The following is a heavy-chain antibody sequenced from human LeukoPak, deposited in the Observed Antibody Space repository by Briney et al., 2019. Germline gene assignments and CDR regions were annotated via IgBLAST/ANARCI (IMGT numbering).Heavy chain of an antibody. Sequence: GGSLRLSCAASGFTFSSYGMHWVRQAPGKGLEWVAFIRYDGSNKYYADSVKGRFTISRDNSKNTLYLQMNSLRAEDTAVYYCAKDPRKYYDFWSGYYTGWFDPWGQGTLVTVSS. CDR3: AKDPRKYYDFWSGYYTGWFDP. J-gene: IGHJ5*02. D-gene: IGHD3-3*01. V-gene: IGHV3-30*02. CDR2: IRYDGSNK. CDR1: GFTFSSYG.